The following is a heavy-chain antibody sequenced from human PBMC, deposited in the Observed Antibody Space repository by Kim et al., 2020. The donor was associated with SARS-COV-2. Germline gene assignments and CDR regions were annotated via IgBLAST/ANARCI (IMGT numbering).Heavy chain of an antibody. CDR2: IYYSGST. J-gene: IGHJ5*02. CDR1: GGSISSYY. Sequence: SETLSLTCTVSGGSISSYYWSWIRQPPGKGLEWIGYIYYSGSTNYNPSLKSRVTISVDTSKNQFSLKLSSVTAADTAVYYCARGYNWNDVTPDEWDWFDPWGQGTLVTVSS. V-gene: IGHV4-59*13. CDR3: ARGYNWNDVTPDEWDWFDP. D-gene: IGHD1-1*01.